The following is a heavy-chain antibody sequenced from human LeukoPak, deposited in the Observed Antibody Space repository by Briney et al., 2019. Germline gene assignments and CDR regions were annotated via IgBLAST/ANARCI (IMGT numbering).Heavy chain of an antibody. CDR2: ISAYNGNT. CDR3: ARDEGICSSTSCYYYYGMDV. D-gene: IGHD2-2*01. CDR1: GYTFTSYG. V-gene: IGHV1-18*01. J-gene: IGHJ6*02. Sequence: ASVKVSCKASGYTFTSYGISWVRQAPGQGLEWMGWISAYNGNTNYAQKLQGRVTMTTDTSTSTAYMELRSLRSDDTAVYCCARDEGICSSTSCYYYYGMDVWGQGTTVTVSS.